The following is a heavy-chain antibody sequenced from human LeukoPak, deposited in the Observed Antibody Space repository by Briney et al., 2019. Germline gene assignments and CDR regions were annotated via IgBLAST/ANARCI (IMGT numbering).Heavy chain of an antibody. D-gene: IGHD3-22*01. Sequence: GSTNYNPSLKSRVTISVDTSKNQFSLKLSSVTAADTAVCYCARSYDSSGTFDYWGQGTLVTVSS. V-gene: IGHV4-59*01. CDR2: GST. CDR3: ARSYDSSGTFDY. J-gene: IGHJ4*02.